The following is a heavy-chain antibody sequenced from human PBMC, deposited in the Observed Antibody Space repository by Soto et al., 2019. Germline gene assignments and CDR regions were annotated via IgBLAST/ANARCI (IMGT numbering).Heavy chain of an antibody. Sequence: SETLSLTCTVSGGSISSNYWTWIRQPPGKALEWIGHIHASGTTYYSPSLSGRIAISLDTSKNQSSLRLTSVTTADTAVYYCARVFGNFWSGYKIDYWGQGTRVTVSS. V-gene: IGHV4-59*01. CDR2: IHASGTT. J-gene: IGHJ4*02. D-gene: IGHD3-3*01. CDR3: ARVFGNFWSGYKIDY. CDR1: GGSISSNY.